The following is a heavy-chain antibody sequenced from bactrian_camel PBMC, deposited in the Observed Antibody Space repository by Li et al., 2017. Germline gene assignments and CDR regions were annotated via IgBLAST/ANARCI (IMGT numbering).Heavy chain of an antibody. CDR2: IHDDDRS. Sequence: QLVESGGGSAQVGGSLTLSCVDSTSKRCVSYIMYWYRQAPGKGKERDFVAEIHDDDRSRIADSVQGRFFISQNNAKNMVYLQMNSLKPEDTAMYYCAMRGTDIAPFFGCSLGSRYNSWGQGTQVTVS. CDR3: AMRGTDIAPFFGCSLGSRYNS. V-gene: IGHV3S53*01. J-gene: IGHJ4*01. D-gene: IGHD4*01. CDR1: TSKRCVSYI.